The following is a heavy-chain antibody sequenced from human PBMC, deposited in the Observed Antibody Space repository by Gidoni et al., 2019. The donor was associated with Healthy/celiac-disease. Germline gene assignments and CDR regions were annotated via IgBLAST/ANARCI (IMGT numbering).Heavy chain of an antibody. V-gene: IGHV1-24*01. CDR3: ATVFKAVTVYSFDY. CDR2: FDHEDGEK. CDR1: GYTLTELS. J-gene: IGHJ4*02. Sequence: QVQLVQSGSEVKKPGASVKVSCKVSGYTLTELSMHWVRQAPGKGLEWMGGFDHEDGEKIYAQKFQGRVTMTEDTSTDTAYMELSSLRSEDTAVYYCATVFKAVTVYSFDYWGQGTLVTVSS. D-gene: IGHD4-17*01.